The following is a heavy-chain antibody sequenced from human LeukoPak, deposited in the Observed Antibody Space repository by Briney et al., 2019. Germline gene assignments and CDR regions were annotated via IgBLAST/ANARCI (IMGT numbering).Heavy chain of an antibody. CDR2: IYHSGST. J-gene: IGHJ4*02. D-gene: IGHD6-19*01. V-gene: IGHV4-4*02. CDR1: GGSISSSNW. Sequence: SGTLSLTCAVSGGSISSSNWWSLVRQPPVKGLGWIGEIYHSGSTNYNPSLKSRVTISVDNSKNQFSLKLSSVTAADTAVYYCARFAWLVGPRFDYWGQGTLVTVSS. CDR3: ARFAWLVGPRFDY.